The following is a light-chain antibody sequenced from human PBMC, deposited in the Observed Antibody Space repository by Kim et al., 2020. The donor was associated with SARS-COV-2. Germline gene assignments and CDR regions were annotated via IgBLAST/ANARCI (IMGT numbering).Light chain of an antibody. J-gene: IGLJ2*01. CDR1: SSNIGSNT. CDR2: SDI. CDR3: AAWDDSLSGFVV. Sequence: QSVLTQPPSASGTPGQSVTISCSGGSSNIGSNTVNWYQPLPGTAPKLLIYSDIQRPSGVPDRFSASKSGTSASLAISGLQSEDEADYYCAAWDDSLSGFVVFGGGTQLTVL. V-gene: IGLV1-44*01.